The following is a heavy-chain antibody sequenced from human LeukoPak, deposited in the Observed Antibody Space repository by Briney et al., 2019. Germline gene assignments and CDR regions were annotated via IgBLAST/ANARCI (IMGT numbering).Heavy chain of an antibody. CDR1: GYTLTELS. J-gene: IGHJ4*02. CDR3: ATVDSYGGYYFDY. CDR2: FDPEDGET. V-gene: IGHV1-24*01. D-gene: IGHD5-18*01. Sequence: ASVKVSCKVSGYTLTELSMHWVRQAPGKGLEWMGGFDPEDGETIYAQKFQGRVTMTEDTSTDTAYMELSSLRSEDTAAYYCATVDSYGGYYFDYWGQGTLVTVSS.